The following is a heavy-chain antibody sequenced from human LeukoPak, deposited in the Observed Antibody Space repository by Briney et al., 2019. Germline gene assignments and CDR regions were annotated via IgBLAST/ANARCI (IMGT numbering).Heavy chain of an antibody. Sequence: GGSLRLSCAASGFTFRTYGMHWVRQAPGKGLEWVSVIWADGKHKFYADSVRGRLTVSRDNYKNTQSLQMDSLRVEDTAVYYCVKEKAPFEGFDFWGQGTMVTVSS. CDR2: IWADGKHK. D-gene: IGHD3-9*01. CDR1: GFTFRTYG. J-gene: IGHJ3*01. V-gene: IGHV3-33*06. CDR3: VKEKAPFEGFDF.